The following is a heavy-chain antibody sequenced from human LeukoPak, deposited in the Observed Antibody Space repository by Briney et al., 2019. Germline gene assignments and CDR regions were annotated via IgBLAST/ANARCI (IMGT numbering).Heavy chain of an antibody. Sequence: PGGSLRLSCAASGFTFSSYEMNWVRQAPGKGLEWVSYISSFSSTIYYADSVMGRFTISRDNAKNSLYLQMNSLRAEDTAVYYCARGPNYKGHFDYWGQGTLVTVSS. CDR3: ARGPNYKGHFDY. CDR1: GFTFSSYE. CDR2: ISSFSSTI. J-gene: IGHJ4*02. D-gene: IGHD3-10*01. V-gene: IGHV3-48*03.